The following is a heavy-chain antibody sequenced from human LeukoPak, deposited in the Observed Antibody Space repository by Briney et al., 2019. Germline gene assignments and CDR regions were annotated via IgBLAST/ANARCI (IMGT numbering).Heavy chain of an antibody. CDR2: IRYDASND. D-gene: IGHD6-25*01. V-gene: IGHV3-30*02. CDR3: AKGGSGCGY. J-gene: IGHJ4*02. Sequence: GGSPRLSCAASGFTFSNYGMHWLRQAPGKGLEWLAYIRYDASNDYYADSVKGRFTISRDNSKNTLYLQMNSLRAEDTAVYYCAKGGSGCGYWGQGTLVTVSS. CDR1: GFTFSNYG.